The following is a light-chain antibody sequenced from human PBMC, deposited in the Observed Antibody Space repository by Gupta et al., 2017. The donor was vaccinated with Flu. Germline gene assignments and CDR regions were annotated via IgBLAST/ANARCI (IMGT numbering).Light chain of an antibody. Sequence: QSVLTQPPSASGTPGQRVTISCSGSSSNIGSNTGNWYQQLPGTAPNSLIICNNRQPSGVPARGFSSSSGRCKSPAIRGGASEEEEDEYCGAWADSVDGVVFGGGTKLTVL. CDR3: GAWADSVDGVV. CDR2: CNN. J-gene: IGLJ2*01. CDR1: SSNIGSNT. V-gene: IGLV1-44*01.